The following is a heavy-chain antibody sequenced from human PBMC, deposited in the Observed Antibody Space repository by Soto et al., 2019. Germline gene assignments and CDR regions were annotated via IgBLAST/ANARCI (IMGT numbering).Heavy chain of an antibody. CDR1: GGSISSSSYY. CDR3: ARQGPYYYDSSGYYYFDY. J-gene: IGHJ4*02. CDR2: IYYSGST. Sequence: PSETLSLTCTVSGGSISSSSYYWGWIRQPPGKGLEWIGSIYYSGSTYYNPSLKSRVTISVDTSKNQFSLKLSSVTAADTAVYYCARQGPYYYDSSGYYYFDYWGQGTLVTAPQ. D-gene: IGHD3-22*01. V-gene: IGHV4-39*01.